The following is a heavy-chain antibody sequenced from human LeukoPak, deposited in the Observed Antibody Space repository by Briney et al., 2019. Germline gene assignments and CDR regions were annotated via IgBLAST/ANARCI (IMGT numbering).Heavy chain of an antibody. CDR2: ISSSGSYI. J-gene: IGHJ4*02. CDR1: GFTFSSYS. V-gene: IGHV3-21*01. Sequence: PGGSLRLSCAASGFTFSSYSMNWVRQAPGKGLEWVSSISSSGSYIYYADSVKGRFTISRDNAKNSLYLQMSSLRAEDTAVYYCARASYYDFWSGYYNYCGQGTLVTVSS. D-gene: IGHD3-3*01. CDR3: ARASYYDFWSGYYNY.